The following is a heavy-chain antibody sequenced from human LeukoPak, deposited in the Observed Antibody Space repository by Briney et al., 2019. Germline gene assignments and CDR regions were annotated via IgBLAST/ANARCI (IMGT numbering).Heavy chain of an antibody. D-gene: IGHD1-26*01. CDR3: ARGSGSYHTAYMN. CDR1: GYSFTSYW. CDR2: IYPGDSDT. J-gene: IGHJ4*02. Sequence: GESLKISCKGPGYSFTSYWIGWVRQIPGKGLEWMGIIYPGDSDTRYSPSFQGQVTISADKSLSTAYLQWSSLKASDTAMYYCARGSGSYHTAYMNWGQGSPVTVSS. V-gene: IGHV5-51*01.